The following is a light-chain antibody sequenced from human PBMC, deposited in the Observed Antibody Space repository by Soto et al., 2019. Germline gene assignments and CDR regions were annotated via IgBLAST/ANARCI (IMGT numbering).Light chain of an antibody. V-gene: IGLV1-40*01. Sequence: QSVLTQPPSVSGAPGQRVTISCTGSSSNIGAGYDVHWYQQLPGTAPKLLIYGNSNRPSGVPDRVSGSKSGTSASLAITGLQAEDEADYSCQSYDSSLSGSKVFGGGTKLTVL. CDR2: GNS. J-gene: IGLJ2*01. CDR3: QSYDSSLSGSKV. CDR1: SSNIGAGYD.